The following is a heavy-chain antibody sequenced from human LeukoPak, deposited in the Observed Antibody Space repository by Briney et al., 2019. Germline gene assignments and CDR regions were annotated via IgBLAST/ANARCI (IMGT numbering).Heavy chain of an antibody. CDR1: GGSFSGYY. CDR2: INHSGST. J-gene: IGHJ4*02. CDR3: ARRGTPPKPLDY. V-gene: IGHV4-34*01. D-gene: IGHD3-16*01. Sequence: PSETLSLTCAVYGGSFSGYYWSWIRQPPGKGLEWIGEINHSGSTNYNPSLKSRVTISVDTSKNQFSLKLSSVTAADTAVYYCARRGTPPKPLDYWGQGTLVTVSS.